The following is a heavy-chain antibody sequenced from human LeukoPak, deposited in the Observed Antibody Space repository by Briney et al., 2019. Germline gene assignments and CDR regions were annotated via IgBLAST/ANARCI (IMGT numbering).Heavy chain of an antibody. J-gene: IGHJ4*02. CDR1: GFTFDDYA. CDR2: ISWNSGSI. CDR3: AKDIHPYSSSPGY. D-gene: IGHD6-13*01. Sequence: GGSLRLSCAASGFTFDDYAMHWVRQAPGKGLEWVSGISWNSGSIGYADSVKGRFTISRDNAKNSLYLQMNSLRAEDTALYYCAKDIHPYSSSPGYWGQGTLATVSS. V-gene: IGHV3-9*01.